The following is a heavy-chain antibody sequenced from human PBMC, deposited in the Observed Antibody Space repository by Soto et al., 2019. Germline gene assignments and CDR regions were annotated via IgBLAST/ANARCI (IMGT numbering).Heavy chain of an antibody. D-gene: IGHD6-25*01. V-gene: IGHV3-23*01. Sequence: EVQLLESGGGLVQPGGSLRLSCAASGFAFSSYAMTWVRQAPGKGLEWVSALSGTGGTTYSGDSVRGRFTIARDNSKNTLYLQMNGLSPEDSAIYYCAKFIVGTGGSSGWPWFLDSWGQGTLVTVSS. CDR1: GFAFSSYA. J-gene: IGHJ4*02. CDR3: AKFIVGTGGSSGWPWFLDS. CDR2: LSGTGGTT.